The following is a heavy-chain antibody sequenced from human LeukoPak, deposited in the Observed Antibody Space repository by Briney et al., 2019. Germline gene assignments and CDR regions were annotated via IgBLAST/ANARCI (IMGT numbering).Heavy chain of an antibody. CDR1: GYTFTGYY. V-gene: IGHV1-2*06. D-gene: IGHD2-15*01. J-gene: IGHJ6*02. Sequence: ASVKVSCKASGYTFTGYYMHWVRQAPGQGLEWMGRINPNSGGTNYAQKFQGRVTMTRDTSISTAYMELSRLRSDDTAVYYCARDCSGGSCYDPRHYYYYYGMDVWGQGTTVTVSS. CDR2: INPNSGGT. CDR3: ARDCSGGSCYDPRHYYYYYGMDV.